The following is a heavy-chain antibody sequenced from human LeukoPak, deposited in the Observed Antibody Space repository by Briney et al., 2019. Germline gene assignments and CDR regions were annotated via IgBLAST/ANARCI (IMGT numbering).Heavy chain of an antibody. CDR1: GGSISSSSDY. D-gene: IGHD6-19*01. J-gene: IGHJ4*02. CDR2: IFYSGST. CDR3: ARPGISVAGKYDY. Sequence: KTSETLSLTCTVSGGSISSSSDYWGWIRQPPGKGLEWIGTIFYSGSTYYNPSLKSRVTISVDTSKNQFSLKLSSVTAADTAVYYCARPGISVAGKYDYWGQGTLVTVSS. V-gene: IGHV4-39*01.